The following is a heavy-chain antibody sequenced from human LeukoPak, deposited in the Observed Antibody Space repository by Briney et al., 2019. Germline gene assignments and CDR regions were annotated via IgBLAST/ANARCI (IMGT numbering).Heavy chain of an antibody. CDR2: IYNSGST. D-gene: IGHD3-10*01. V-gene: IGHV4-61*08. J-gene: IGHJ5*02. CDR3: ARDRYYYGSGNWFDP. Sequence: SETLSLTCAVSGGSISSGDYSWSWIRQPPGEGLEWIGFIYNSGSTNYNPSLKSRVTMSVDTSKNQFSLKLSSVTAADTAVYYCARDRYYYGSGNWFDPWGQGTLVTVSS. CDR1: GGSISSGDYS.